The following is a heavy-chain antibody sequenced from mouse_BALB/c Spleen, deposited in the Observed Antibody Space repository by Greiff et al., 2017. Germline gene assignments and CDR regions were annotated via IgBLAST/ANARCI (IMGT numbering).Heavy chain of an antibody. J-gene: IGHJ3*01. CDR3: ASYGNYQLGFAY. D-gene: IGHD2-1*01. Sequence: QVQLKQSGPGLVQPSQSLSITCTVSGFSLTSYGVHWVRQSPGKGLEWLGVIWSGGSTDYNAAFISRLSISKDNSKSQVFFKMNSLQANDTAIYYCASYGNYQLGFAYWGQGTLVTVSA. CDR2: IWSGGST. CDR1: GFSLTSYG. V-gene: IGHV2-2*02.